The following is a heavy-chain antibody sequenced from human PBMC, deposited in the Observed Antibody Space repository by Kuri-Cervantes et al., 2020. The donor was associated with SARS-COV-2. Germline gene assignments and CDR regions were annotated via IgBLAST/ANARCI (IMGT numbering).Heavy chain of an antibody. Sequence: GESLKISCAASGFTFSSYGMHWVRQAPGKGLEWVAVISYDGSNKYYADSVKGRFTISRDNSKNTLYLQMNSLRAEDTAVYYCAKLASHSGFYYYYGMDVWGQGTTVTVSS. D-gene: IGHD2-21*01. CDR2: ISYDGSNK. CDR3: AKLASHSGFYYYYGMDV. J-gene: IGHJ6*02. V-gene: IGHV3-30*18. CDR1: GFTFSSYG.